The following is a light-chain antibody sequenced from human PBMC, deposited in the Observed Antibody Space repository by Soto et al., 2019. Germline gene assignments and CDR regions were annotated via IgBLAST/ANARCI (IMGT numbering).Light chain of an antibody. V-gene: IGKV3-15*01. CDR3: QEYNNWPFT. J-gene: IGKJ3*01. Sequence: EIVMTQSPATLSVSPGERATLSCRASQTVSSNLAWYQQKVGQAPRLLIYGASTRATGIPARFSGSGSGTEFTLTISSLQSEDCAVYYCQEYNNWPFTFGPGTKVDIK. CDR1: QTVSSN. CDR2: GAS.